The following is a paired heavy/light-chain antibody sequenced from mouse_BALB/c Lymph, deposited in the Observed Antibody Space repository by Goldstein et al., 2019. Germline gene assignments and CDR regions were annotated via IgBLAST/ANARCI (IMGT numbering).Heavy chain of an antibody. J-gene: IGHJ1*01. Sequence: LVKTGASVKISCKASGYSFTGYYMHWVKQSHGKSLEWIGYISCYNGATSYNQKFKGKATFTVDTSSSTAYMQFNSLTSEDSAVYYCARGARYDGNWYFDVWGAGTTVTVSS. D-gene: IGHD2-14*01. V-gene: IGHV1S34*01. CDR3: ARGARYDGNWYFDV. CDR1: GYSFTGYY. CDR2: ISCYNGAT.
Light chain of an antibody. Sequence: DIKMTQSPSSMYASLGERVTITCKASQDIKSYLSWYQQKPWKSPKTLIYYATSLADGVPSRFSGSGSGQDYSLTISSLESDDTATYYCLQHGESPFTFGSGTKLEIK. CDR1: QDIKSY. V-gene: IGKV14-126*01. CDR3: LQHGESPFT. CDR2: YAT. J-gene: IGKJ4*01.